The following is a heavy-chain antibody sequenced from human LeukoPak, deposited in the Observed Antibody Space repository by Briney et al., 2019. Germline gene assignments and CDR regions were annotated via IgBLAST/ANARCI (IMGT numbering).Heavy chain of an antibody. CDR2: INPNSGGT. CDR3: AIELRATVVTGWFDP. CDR1: GYTFTGYY. D-gene: IGHD4-23*01. J-gene: IGHJ5*02. Sequence: ASVKVSCKASGYTFTGYYMHWVRQAPGQGLEWMGWINPNSGGTNYAQKFQGRVTMTRDTSISTAYMELSRLRSDDTAVYYCAIELRATVVTGWFDPWGQGTLVTVSS. V-gene: IGHV1-2*02.